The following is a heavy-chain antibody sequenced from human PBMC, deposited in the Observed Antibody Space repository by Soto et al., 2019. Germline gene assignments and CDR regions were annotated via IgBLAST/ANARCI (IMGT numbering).Heavy chain of an antibody. J-gene: IGHJ4*02. Sequence: KPGGSLRLSCAGSGFTFGDSYMSWIRQAPGKGLEWLSYISPGSRYPAYADSVKGRFTISRDNSRNTLYLQMNSLRGEDTAVYYCARLSMVALEAIDYWGQGTLVTVSS. CDR3: ARLSMVALEAIDY. CDR1: GFTFGDSY. V-gene: IGHV3-11*06. D-gene: IGHD2-15*01. CDR2: ISPGSRYP.